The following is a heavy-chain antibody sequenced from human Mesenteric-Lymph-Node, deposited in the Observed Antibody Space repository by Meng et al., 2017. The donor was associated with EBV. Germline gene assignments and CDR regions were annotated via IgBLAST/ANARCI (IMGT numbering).Heavy chain of an antibody. CDR3: ARGGLSIDY. V-gene: IGHV1-18*01. Sequence: GHRVQSGAEIVKPGASVKVSCETSGYTFTSYGINWVRQAPGQGLEWMGWISVDSGNTNYAQKVRDRVTMTTDFSTNTAYMELRSLTSDDTAVYYCARGGLSIDYWGLGTLVTVSS. D-gene: IGHD3-16*01. J-gene: IGHJ4*02. CDR1: GYTFTSYG. CDR2: ISVDSGNT.